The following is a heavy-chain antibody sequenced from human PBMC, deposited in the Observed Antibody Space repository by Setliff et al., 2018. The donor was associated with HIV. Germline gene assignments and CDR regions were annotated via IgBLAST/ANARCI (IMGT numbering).Heavy chain of an antibody. D-gene: IGHD6-6*01. CDR3: AKDYSSVYSSSAGYFDY. J-gene: IGHJ4*02. V-gene: IGHV3-43*01. CDR1: GFTFDDYT. CDR2: ISWDGGNT. Sequence: GGSLRLSCAASGFTFDDYTMHWVRQAPGKGLEWVSIISWDGGNTYYADSVKGRFTISRDNSKNSLYLQMNSLRADDMALYYCAKDYSSVYSSSAGYFDYWGQGTLVTVSS.